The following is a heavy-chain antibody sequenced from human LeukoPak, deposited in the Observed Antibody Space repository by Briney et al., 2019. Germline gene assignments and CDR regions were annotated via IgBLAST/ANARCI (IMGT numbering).Heavy chain of an antibody. CDR1: GGSFSGYY. D-gene: IGHD5-18*01. V-gene: IGHV4-34*01. CDR2: VNHSGST. J-gene: IGHJ3*02. Sequence: SETLSLTCVVYGGSFSGYYWSWIRQPPGKGLEWVGEVNHSGSTNHNPSLKSRVPISVDTSKNQFSLKLSSVTAADTAVYYCAREADTAMVSAFDIWGQGTMVTVSS. CDR3: AREADTAMVSAFDI.